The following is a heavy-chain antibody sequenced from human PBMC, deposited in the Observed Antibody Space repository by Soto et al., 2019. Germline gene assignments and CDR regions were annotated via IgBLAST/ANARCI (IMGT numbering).Heavy chain of an antibody. J-gene: IGHJ4*02. Sequence: APVDVSWDASGSTFTHYYMQCVRQAPGQGLEWMGIINPSGGSTSYAQKFQGRVTMTRDTSTSTVYMELSSLRSEDTAVYYCARGDSGYDCWDYWGQVTLVTGSS. D-gene: IGHD5-12*01. CDR1: GSTFTHYY. V-gene: IGHV1-46*01. CDR2: INPSGGST. CDR3: ARGDSGYDCWDY.